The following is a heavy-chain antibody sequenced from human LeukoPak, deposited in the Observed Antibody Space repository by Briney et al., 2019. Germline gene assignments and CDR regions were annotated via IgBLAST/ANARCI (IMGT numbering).Heavy chain of an antibody. CDR1: GFTFDDYT. CDR2: ISWDGGST. CDR3: AKDIYHGDYSPSGIDY. Sequence: GGSLRLSCAASGFTFDDYTMHWVRQAPGKGLEWVSLISWDGGSTYYADSVKGRFTISRDNSKNSLYLQMNSLRTEDTALYYCAKDIYHGDYSPSGIDYWGQGTLVTVSS. J-gene: IGHJ4*02. V-gene: IGHV3-43*01. D-gene: IGHD4-17*01.